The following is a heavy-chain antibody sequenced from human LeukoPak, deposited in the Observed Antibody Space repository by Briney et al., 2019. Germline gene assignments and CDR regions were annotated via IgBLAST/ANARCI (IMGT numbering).Heavy chain of an antibody. J-gene: IGHJ4*02. D-gene: IGHD3-22*01. CDR3: ARVTGYIVEDYFDY. CDR2: IYYSGST. V-gene: IGHV4-59*01. Sequence: SETLSLTCNVSGGSIRGYYWSWIRQPPGKGLEWIGYIYYSGSTNYNPSLKSRVTISVDTSKNQFSLRLSSVTAADTAVYYCARVTGYIVEDYFDYWGQGTLVTVSS. CDR1: GGSIRGYY.